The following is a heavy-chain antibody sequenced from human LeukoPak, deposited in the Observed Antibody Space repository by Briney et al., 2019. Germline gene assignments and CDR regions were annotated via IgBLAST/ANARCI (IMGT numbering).Heavy chain of an antibody. CDR2: INTSKGNT. V-gene: IGHV1-18*01. CDR1: GYTFTNYG. CDR3: AREYGTENDY. J-gene: IGHJ4*02. Sequence: GASVKVSCKASGYTFTNYGVHWVRQAPGQGLEWMAWINTSKGNTEYAQKFQGRVTLTTDTSTSTAYMELRSLRSDDTAVYYCAREYGTENDYWGQGTLVTASS. D-gene: IGHD1-26*01.